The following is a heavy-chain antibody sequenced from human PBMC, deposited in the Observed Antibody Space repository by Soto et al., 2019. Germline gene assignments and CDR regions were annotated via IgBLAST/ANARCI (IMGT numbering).Heavy chain of an antibody. CDR3: TTDCSRSWSYYGMDV. J-gene: IGHJ6*02. V-gene: IGHV3-15*01. CDR2: IKSKTDGGTT. Sequence: PGGSLRLSCAASGFTFSNAWMSWVRQAPGKGLEWVGRIKSKTDGGTTDYAAPVKGRFTISRDDSKNTLYLQMNSLKTEDTAVYXCTTDCSRSWSYYGMDVWGQGTTVTVSS. D-gene: IGHD2-15*01. CDR1: GFTFSNAW.